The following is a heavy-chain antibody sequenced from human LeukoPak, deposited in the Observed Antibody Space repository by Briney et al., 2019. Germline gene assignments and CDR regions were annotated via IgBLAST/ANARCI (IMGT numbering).Heavy chain of an antibody. CDR2: IYYTGST. D-gene: IGHD4-23*01. CDR1: GSSISSYY. Sequence: KSSETLSLTCTISGSSISSYYWSWIRQPPGKGLEWIGYIYYTGSTNYNPSLKSRVTISLDTSKNQFSLKLSSVTAADTAVYYCAKGLQRVVTATAFWFDPWGQGTLVTVSS. CDR3: AKGLQRVVTATAFWFDP. J-gene: IGHJ5*02. V-gene: IGHV4-59*01.